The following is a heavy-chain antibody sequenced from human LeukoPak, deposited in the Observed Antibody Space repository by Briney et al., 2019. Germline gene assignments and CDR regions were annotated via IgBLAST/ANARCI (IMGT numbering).Heavy chain of an antibody. CDR3: AKDPVGTRSSSTSGHDFDY. CDR1: GFTFSSYA. D-gene: IGHD6-6*01. J-gene: IGHJ4*02. Sequence: PGGSLRLSCAASGFTFSSYAMSWVRQAPGKGLEWVSAISGSGGSTYYADSVKGRFTISRDNSKNTLYLQMNSLRAEDTAVYYCAKDPVGTRSSSTSGHDFDYWGQGTLVTVSS. CDR2: ISGSGGST. V-gene: IGHV3-23*01.